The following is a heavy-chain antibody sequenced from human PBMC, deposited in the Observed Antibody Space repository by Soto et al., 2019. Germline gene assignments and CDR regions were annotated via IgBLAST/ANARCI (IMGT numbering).Heavy chain of an antibody. D-gene: IGHD3-10*01. V-gene: IGHV4-59*08. Sequence: QVQLQESGPGLVKPSETLSLTCTVSGGSISTYYWSWLRQPPGKGLEWIGYVFHSGTTSYNPSLPRRVTRSVDTSTYRFSLRLSSVTAADTAVHCCATDRRAERFGVPYPYYYYYNMEVWGKGTTVTVSS. CDR1: GGSISTYY. J-gene: IGHJ6*03. CDR3: ATDRRAERFGVPYPYYYYYNMEV. CDR2: VFHSGTT.